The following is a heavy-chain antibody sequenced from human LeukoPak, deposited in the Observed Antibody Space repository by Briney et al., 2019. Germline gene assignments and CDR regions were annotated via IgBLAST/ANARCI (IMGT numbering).Heavy chain of an antibody. CDR2: IYYSGST. CDR1: GGSISSGGYY. Sequence: PSQTLSLTCTVSGGSISSGGYYWSWIRQHPGKGLEWIGYIYYSGSTYYNPSLKSRVTISVDTSKNQFSLKLSSVTAADTAVYYCARDKAAAGSPLYWGQGTLVTVSS. V-gene: IGHV4-31*03. CDR3: ARDKAAAGSPLY. D-gene: IGHD6-13*01. J-gene: IGHJ4*02.